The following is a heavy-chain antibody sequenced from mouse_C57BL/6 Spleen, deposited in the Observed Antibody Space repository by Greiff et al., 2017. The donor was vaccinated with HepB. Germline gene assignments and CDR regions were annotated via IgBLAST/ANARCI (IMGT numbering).Heavy chain of an antibody. CDR1: GYSFTGYY. CDR2: INPSTGGT. CDR3: ARIEDYDAMDY. J-gene: IGHJ4*01. Sequence: VQLQQSGPELVKPGASVKISCKASGYSFTGYYMNWVKQSPEKSLEWIGEINPSTGGTTYNQKFKAKATLTVDKSSSTAYMQLKSLTSEDSAVYYCARIEDYDAMDYWGQGTSVTVSS. V-gene: IGHV1-42*01.